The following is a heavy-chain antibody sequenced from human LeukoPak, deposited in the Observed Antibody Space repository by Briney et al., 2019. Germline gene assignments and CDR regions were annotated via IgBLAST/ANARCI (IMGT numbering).Heavy chain of an antibody. V-gene: IGHV3-7*01. CDR1: GFTFGSYW. Sequence: GGSLRLSCAASGFTFGSYWMTWVRQAPGKGLEWVANIKQDGSERYYVDSVKGRFTISRDNAKNSLYLQMNSLRAEDTAVYYCARPPTRGRFFDWWGQGTLVTVSS. D-gene: IGHD3-10*01. J-gene: IGHJ4*02. CDR3: ARPPTRGRFFDW. CDR2: IKQDGSER.